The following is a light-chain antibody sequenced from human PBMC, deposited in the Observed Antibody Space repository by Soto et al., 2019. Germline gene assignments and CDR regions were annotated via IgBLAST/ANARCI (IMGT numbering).Light chain of an antibody. J-gene: IGKJ4*01. CDR1: QSVSST. V-gene: IGKV3-15*01. CDR2: GAY. CDR3: QQYNKWPLT. Sequence: EIGMTQSPATLSVPPGEIATLSCRASQSVSSTLAWYQQKPVQGPRLLLYGAYTRASGITARFSGSGAATELTLTISSLQSEDFAVYYCQQYNKWPLTFGGGTKVEIK.